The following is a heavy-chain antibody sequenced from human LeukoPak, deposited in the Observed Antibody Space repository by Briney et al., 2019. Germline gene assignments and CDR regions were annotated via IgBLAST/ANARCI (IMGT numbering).Heavy chain of an antibody. Sequence: PSETLSLTCTVSGASISTGGDFWSWIRQHPGKGLEWIGHIYNSGSTYYNPSLKSRVTISVDTSKNQFSLKLSSVTAADTAVYYCASLTGDGDYWGQGTLVTVSS. CDR1: GASISTGGDF. CDR3: ASLTGDGDY. CDR2: IYNSGST. J-gene: IGHJ4*02. D-gene: IGHD7-27*01. V-gene: IGHV4-31*03.